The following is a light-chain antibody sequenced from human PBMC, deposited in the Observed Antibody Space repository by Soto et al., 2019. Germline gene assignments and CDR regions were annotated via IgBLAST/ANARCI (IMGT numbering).Light chain of an antibody. Sequence: QSALTQPASVSGSPGQSITISCTGTSSDVDGYNYVSWYQQHPGKAPKFMIYDVSTRPSGVSNRFSGSKSGNTASLTISGLQAEDEADYYCSSYTTSNTRQTVFGTGTKVTVL. CDR1: SSDVDGYNY. V-gene: IGLV2-14*01. CDR2: DVS. J-gene: IGLJ1*01. CDR3: SSYTTSNTRQTV.